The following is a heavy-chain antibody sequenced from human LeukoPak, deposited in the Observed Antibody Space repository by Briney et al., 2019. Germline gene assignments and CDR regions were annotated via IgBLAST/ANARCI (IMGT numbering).Heavy chain of an antibody. V-gene: IGHV4-34*01. D-gene: IGHD2-21*01. CDR1: GGSFSGYY. Sequence: SETLSLTCAVYGGSFSGYYWSWIRQPPGKGLEWIGEINHSGSTNYNPSLKSRVTISVDTSKNQFSLKLSSVTAADTAVYYCAGVWYYFDYWGQGTLVTVSS. J-gene: IGHJ4*02. CDR3: AGVWYYFDY. CDR2: INHSGST.